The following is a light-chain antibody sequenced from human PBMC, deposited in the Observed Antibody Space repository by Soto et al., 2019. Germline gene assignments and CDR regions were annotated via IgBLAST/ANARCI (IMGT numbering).Light chain of an antibody. CDR2: GNS. V-gene: IGLV1-40*01. CDR3: QSYDSSLSVV. J-gene: IGLJ2*01. Sequence: QSVLTQPPSVSGAPGQRVTISCTGSSSNIGAGYDVHWYQQLPRTAPKLLLYGNSNRPSGVPDRFSGAKSGTSASLAISGLQAEDEADYYCQSYDSSLSVVFGGGTKLTVL. CDR1: SSNIGAGYD.